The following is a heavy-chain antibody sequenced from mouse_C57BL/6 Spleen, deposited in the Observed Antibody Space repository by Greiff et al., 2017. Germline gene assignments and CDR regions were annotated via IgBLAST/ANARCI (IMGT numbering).Heavy chain of an antibody. CDR2: ISRGGDYI. CDR1: GFTFSSYA. J-gene: IGHJ4*01. V-gene: IGHV5-9-1*02. Sequence: EVQVVESGEGLVKPGGSLKLSCAASGFTFSSYAMSWVRQTPEKRLEWVAYISRGGDYIYYADTVKGRFTISRDNARNTLYLQLSSLTSEDTAMSYCTRGTTVVAIGYWGPGTSVTVAS. CDR3: TRGTTVVAIGY. D-gene: IGHD1-1*01.